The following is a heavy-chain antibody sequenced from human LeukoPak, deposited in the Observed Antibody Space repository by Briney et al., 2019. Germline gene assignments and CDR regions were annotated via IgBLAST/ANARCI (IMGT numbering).Heavy chain of an antibody. CDR3: ARTGGSYPYYFEY. V-gene: IGHV3-48*03. CDR2: ICSSGSII. J-gene: IGHJ4*02. CDR1: GFIFRSYE. D-gene: IGHD1-26*01. Sequence: GGSLRLSCAASGFIFRSYEMNWVRQAPGKGLEWVSYICSSGSIIYYADSVKGRFTLSRDNAKNSLYLQMNSLRAEDTAVYYCARTGGSYPYYFEYWGQGTLVTVSS.